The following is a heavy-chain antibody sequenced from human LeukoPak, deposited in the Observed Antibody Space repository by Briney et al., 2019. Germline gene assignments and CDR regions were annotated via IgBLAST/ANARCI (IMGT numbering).Heavy chain of an antibody. CDR2: IYSGGST. D-gene: IGHD2-2*01. CDR1: GFTVSSNY. V-gene: IGHV3-66*01. CDR3: ARDPRYCSSTSCYLEGVSSKDPS. Sequence: GGSLRLSCAASGFTVSSNYMSWVRQAPGKGLEWVSVIYSGGSTYYADSVKGRFTISRDNSKNTLYLQMNSLRAEDTAVYYCARDPRYCSSTSCYLEGVSSKDPSWGQGALVTVSS. J-gene: IGHJ4*02.